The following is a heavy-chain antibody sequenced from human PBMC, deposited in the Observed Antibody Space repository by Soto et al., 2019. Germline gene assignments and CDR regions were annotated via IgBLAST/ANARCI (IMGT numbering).Heavy chain of an antibody. CDR2: INAGNGNT. Sequence: QVQLVQSGAEVKKPGASVKVSCKASGYTFTSYAMHWVRQAPGQRLEWMGWINAGNGNTKYSQKFQGRVTITRDTSASTAYMELRSLRSEDTAVYYCARDDDILTGSYYYYGMDVWGQGTTVTVSS. CDR3: ARDDDILTGSYYYYGMDV. CDR1: GYTFTSYA. J-gene: IGHJ6*02. V-gene: IGHV1-3*01. D-gene: IGHD3-9*01.